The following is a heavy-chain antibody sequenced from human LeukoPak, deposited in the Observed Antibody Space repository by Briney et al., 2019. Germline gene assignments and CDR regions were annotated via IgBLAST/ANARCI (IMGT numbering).Heavy chain of an antibody. V-gene: IGHV3-23*01. CDR2: ISGSGGST. J-gene: IGHJ6*02. Sequence: GGSLRLSCAASGFTFSSYAMSWVRQAPGKGLEWVSAISGSGGSTYYADSVKGRFTISRDNSKNTLYLQMNSLRAEDTAVYYCAKSSITMVRGVISPSPYYHYGMDVWGQGTTVTVSS. CDR3: AKSSITMVRGVISPSPYYHYGMDV. CDR1: GFTFSSYA. D-gene: IGHD3-10*01.